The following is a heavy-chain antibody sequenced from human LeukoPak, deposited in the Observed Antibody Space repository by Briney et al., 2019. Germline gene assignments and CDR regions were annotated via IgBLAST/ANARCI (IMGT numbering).Heavy chain of an antibody. Sequence: PGGSLRLSCAASGFTFDDYGMSWVRQAPGKGLEWGSGINWNGGSTGYADSVKGRFTISRDNAKNSLYLQMNSLRAGDTALYYCARRRKNLALQQYYFDYWGQGTLVTVSS. D-gene: IGHD2/OR15-2a*01. CDR2: INWNGGST. CDR3: ARRRKNLALQQYYFDY. V-gene: IGHV3-20*04. CDR1: GFTFDDYG. J-gene: IGHJ4*02.